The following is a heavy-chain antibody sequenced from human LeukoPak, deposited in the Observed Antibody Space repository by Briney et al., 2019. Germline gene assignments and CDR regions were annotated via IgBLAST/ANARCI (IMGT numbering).Heavy chain of an antibody. J-gene: IGHJ4*02. CDR1: GGTSNSHA. Sequence: RASVKVSCKASGGTSNSHAISWVRQPPGQGLEWMGRIIPNLGTTNRAQNFQDRVTLTADKSTNTAYMELTSLTSDDTAGYYCATTNDGGGYQWGDFFDFWGQGTLVTVSS. D-gene: IGHD3-22*01. CDR2: IIPNLGTT. V-gene: IGHV1-69*04. CDR3: ATTNDGGGYQWGDFFDF.